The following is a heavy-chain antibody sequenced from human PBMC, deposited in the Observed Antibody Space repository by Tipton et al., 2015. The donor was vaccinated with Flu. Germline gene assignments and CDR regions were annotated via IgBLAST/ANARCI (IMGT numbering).Heavy chain of an antibody. V-gene: IGHV3-64*01. CDR3: AGRANSGYYYYES. CDR2: ISPNGDST. Sequence: GSLRLSCAASGFTFSSYVMYWVRQAPGKGLEYVSAISPNGDSTYYANSVKGRFTVSRDNSKNTLYLQMGSLRPEDLAVYYCAGRANSGYYYYESWGQGTLVTVSS. D-gene: IGHD3-22*01. J-gene: IGHJ4*02. CDR1: GFTFSSYV.